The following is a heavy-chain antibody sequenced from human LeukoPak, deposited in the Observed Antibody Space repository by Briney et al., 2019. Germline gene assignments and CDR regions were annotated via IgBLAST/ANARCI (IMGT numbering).Heavy chain of an antibody. CDR2: IYWDDDN. J-gene: IGHJ4*02. D-gene: IGHD3-22*01. V-gene: IGHV2-5*02. CDR3: AQVGDYYDSSGYYYGSYFDY. Sequence: SGPTLVKPTQTLTLTCTFSGFSLSTSGVGVGWIRQPPGKALEWLALIYWDDDNRYSPSLKSRLTITKDNSKNQVVLTMTNMDPVDTATYYCAQVGDYYDSSGYYYGSYFDYWGQGTLVTVSS. CDR1: GFSLSTSGVG.